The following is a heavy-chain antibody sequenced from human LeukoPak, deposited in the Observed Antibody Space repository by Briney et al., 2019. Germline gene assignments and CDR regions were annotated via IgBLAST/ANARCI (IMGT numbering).Heavy chain of an antibody. V-gene: IGHV4-61*02. D-gene: IGHD5-18*01. CDR2: IYTSGST. Sequence: SETLSLTCTVSGGSISSGSYYWSWIRQPAGKGLEWIGRIYTSGSTDYNPSLKSRVTISKDTSKNEFSLKLNSVTAADTAVYYCARYGLLRLSEINAFHIWGQGTMVTVSS. J-gene: IGHJ3*02. CDR3: ARYGLLRLSEINAFHI. CDR1: GGSISSGSYY.